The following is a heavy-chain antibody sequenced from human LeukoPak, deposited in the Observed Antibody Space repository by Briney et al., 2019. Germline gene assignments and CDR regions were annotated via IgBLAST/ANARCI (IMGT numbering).Heavy chain of an antibody. Sequence: GSLRLSCAASGFTFSSYGMHWVRQAPGKGLEWVSIISGSGDSTYYADSVKGRFTISRDNSKNTLYLQMNSLRADDTAVYYCAKESGYDVDFDYWGQGTLVTVSS. CDR2: ISGSGDST. CDR1: GFTFSSYG. V-gene: IGHV3-23*01. CDR3: AKESGYDVDFDY. J-gene: IGHJ4*02. D-gene: IGHD5-12*01.